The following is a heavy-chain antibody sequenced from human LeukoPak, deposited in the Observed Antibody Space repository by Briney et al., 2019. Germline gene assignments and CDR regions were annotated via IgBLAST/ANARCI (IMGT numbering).Heavy chain of an antibody. J-gene: IGHJ5*02. CDR1: GYTFNNYW. CDR2: IYPGDSDT. CDR3: ARRKRRIAAAGGWFDP. D-gene: IGHD6-13*01. V-gene: IGHV5-51*01. Sequence: GDSLKISCKGSGYTFNNYWIGWVRQMPGKGLEWMGIIYPGDSDTRYSPSFQGQVTISADKSISTAYLQWSSLKASDTAMYYCARRKRRIAAAGGWFDPWGQGTLVTVSS.